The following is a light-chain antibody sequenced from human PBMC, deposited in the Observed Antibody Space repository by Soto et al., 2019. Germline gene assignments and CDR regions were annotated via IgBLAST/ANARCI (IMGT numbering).Light chain of an antibody. J-gene: IGKJ1*01. CDR3: QQYVRSPPSWT. V-gene: IGKV3-20*01. CDR1: QSVSSSY. CDR2: DAS. Sequence: ETVLTHSPGTLSLSPGERATLSCRASQSVSSSYLAWYQQKPGQAPGLLIYDASSRATGIPDRFSGSGSGTDFTLTISRLEPEDFAVYYCQQYVRSPPSWTFDQGTKVEIK.